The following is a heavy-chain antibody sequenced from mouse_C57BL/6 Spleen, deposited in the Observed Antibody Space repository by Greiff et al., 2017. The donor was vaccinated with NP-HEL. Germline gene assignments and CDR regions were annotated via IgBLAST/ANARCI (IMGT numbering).Heavy chain of an antibody. CDR1: GFTFSSYA. CDR3: TRDYYGAWNFDV. V-gene: IGHV5-9-1*02. CDR2: ISSGGDYI. Sequence: EVKLQESGEGLVKPGGSLKLSCAASGFTFSSYAMSWVRQTPEKRLEWVAYISSGGDYIYYADTVKGRFTISRDNARNTLYLQMSSLKSEDTAMYYCTRDYYGAWNFDVWGTGTTVTVSS. J-gene: IGHJ1*03. D-gene: IGHD1-1*01.